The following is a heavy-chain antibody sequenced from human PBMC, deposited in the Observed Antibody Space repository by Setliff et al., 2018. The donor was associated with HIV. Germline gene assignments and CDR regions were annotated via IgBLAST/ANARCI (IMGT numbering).Heavy chain of an antibody. J-gene: IGHJ5*02. CDR2: INPTSGDT. CDR1: GYTFTGHD. CDR3: ARNAIQIKRWSPGETWFDT. V-gene: IGHV1-2*02. D-gene: IGHD7-27*01. Sequence: ASVKVSCKASGYTFTGHDIHWVRQAPRQGLEWMGWINPTSGDTNYAQKFQGRLTMTRDTSINTAYMELSRLTSGDTAVYYCARNAIQIKRWSPGETWFDTWGQGTVVTVSS.